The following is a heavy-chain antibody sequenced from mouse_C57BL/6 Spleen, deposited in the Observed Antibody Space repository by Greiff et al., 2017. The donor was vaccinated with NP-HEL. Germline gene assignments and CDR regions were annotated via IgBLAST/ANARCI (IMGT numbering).Heavy chain of an antibody. D-gene: IGHD4-1*01. V-gene: IGHV2-2*01. CDR3: ASNWDWYFDV. J-gene: IGHJ1*03. CDR2: IWSGGST. Sequence: QVQLQQSGPGLVQPSQSLSITCTVSGFSLTSYGVHWVRQSPGKGLEWLGVIWSGGSTDYNAAFISRLSISKDNSKSQVFVKMNSLQADDTAIYYCASNWDWYFDVWGTGTTVTVSS. CDR1: GFSLTSYG.